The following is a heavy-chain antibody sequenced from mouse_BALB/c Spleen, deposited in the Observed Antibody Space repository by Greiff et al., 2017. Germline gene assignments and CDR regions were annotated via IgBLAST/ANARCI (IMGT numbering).Heavy chain of an antibody. CDR1: GYSITSDYA. J-gene: IGHJ4*01. Sequence: EVQLQESGPGLVKPSQSLSLTCTVTGYSITSDYAWNWIRQFPGNKLEWMGYISYSGSTSYNPSLKSRISITRDTSKNQFFLQLNSVTTEDTATYYCAREGNYSYYRYAHYAMDYWGQGTSVTVSS. V-gene: IGHV3-2*02. CDR3: AREGNYSYYRYAHYAMDY. CDR2: ISYSGST. D-gene: IGHD2-14*01.